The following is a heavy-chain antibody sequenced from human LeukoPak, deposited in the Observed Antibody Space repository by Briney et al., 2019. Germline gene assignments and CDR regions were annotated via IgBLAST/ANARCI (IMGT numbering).Heavy chain of an antibody. CDR2: ISAYNGNT. D-gene: IGHD6-6*01. CDR1: GYPFTNYG. Sequence: ASAKVSCKTSGYPFTNYGISWVRQAPGQGLEWMAWISAYNGNTNYLQKFQGRVTVTTDASTSTAYMELRTLRSDDTAVYYCARDRAARPYYFDYWGQGTLVTVSS. CDR3: ARDRAARPYYFDY. J-gene: IGHJ4*02. V-gene: IGHV1-18*01.